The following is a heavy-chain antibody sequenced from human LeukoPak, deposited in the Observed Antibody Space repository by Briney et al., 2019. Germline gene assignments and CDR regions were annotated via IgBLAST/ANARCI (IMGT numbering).Heavy chain of an antibody. V-gene: IGHV1-46*01. CDR2: INPSGGST. CDR3: ARDQGYYDSSGYYPLDAFDI. D-gene: IGHD3-22*01. J-gene: IGHJ4*02. CDR1: GYTFINYY. Sequence: ASVKVSCKASGYTFINYYIHWVRQAPGQGLEWMGIINPSGGSTTYPQKFQGRVTMTTDTSTSTAYMELRSLRSDDTAVYYCARDQGYYDSSGYYPLDAFDIWGQGTLVTVSS.